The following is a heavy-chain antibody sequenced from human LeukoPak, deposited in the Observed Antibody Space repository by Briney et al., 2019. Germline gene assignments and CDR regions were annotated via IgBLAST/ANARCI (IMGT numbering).Heavy chain of an antibody. D-gene: IGHD5-12*01. CDR3: ARDRRGYSGYDFFAYYYYYYGMDV. V-gene: IGHV1-18*01. CDR1: GYTFTSYD. CDR2: ISAYNGNT. Sequence: ASMKVSCKASGYTFTSYDINWVRQAPGQGLEWMGWISAYNGNTNYAQKLQGRVTMTTDTSTSTAYMELRSLRSDDTAVYYCARDRRGYSGYDFFAYYYYYYGMDVWGQGTTVTVSS. J-gene: IGHJ6*02.